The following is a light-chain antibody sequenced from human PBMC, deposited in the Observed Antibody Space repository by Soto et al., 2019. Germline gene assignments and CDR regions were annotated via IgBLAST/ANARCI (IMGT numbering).Light chain of an antibody. J-gene: IGKJ2*01. CDR3: QQYKNWPPSYT. CDR2: DAS. CDR1: QSVSSN. Sequence: ILLTQSPATLSVSPGESATLFCRASQSVSSNLAWYQQKPGQAPRLLIYDASTRATGIPGRFSGSGSGTEFTLTISSLQSEDFAVYYCQQYKNWPPSYTFGQGTKLEIK. V-gene: IGKV3-15*01.